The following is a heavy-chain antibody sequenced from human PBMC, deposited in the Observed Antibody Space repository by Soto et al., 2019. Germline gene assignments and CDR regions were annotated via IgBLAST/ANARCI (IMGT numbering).Heavy chain of an antibody. CDR1: GFTFSSYA. V-gene: IGHV3-23*01. CDR3: ANLRELGYCSGGSCYKWFDP. D-gene: IGHD2-15*01. J-gene: IGHJ5*02. CDR2: ISGSGGST. Sequence: GGSLRLSCAASGFTFSSYAMSWVRQAPGKGLEWVSAISGSGGSTYYADSVKGRFTISRDNSKNTLYLQMNSLRAEDTAVYYCANLRELGYCSGGSCYKWFDPWGQGTLVTVSS.